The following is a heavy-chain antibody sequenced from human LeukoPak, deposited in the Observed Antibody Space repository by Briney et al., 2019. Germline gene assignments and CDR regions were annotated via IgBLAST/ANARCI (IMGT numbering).Heavy chain of an antibody. Sequence: GGSLRLSCAASGFTVSENSMSWVRQAPGKGLEWVSFIFSGGTTYYADSVKGRFIISRDNSKNTLYLQMNSLRAEDTAVYYCARDTGGAGDFDYWGQGTLVTVSS. D-gene: IGHD6-19*01. J-gene: IGHJ4*02. V-gene: IGHV3-53*01. CDR3: ARDTGGAGDFDY. CDR1: GFTVSENS. CDR2: IFSGGTT.